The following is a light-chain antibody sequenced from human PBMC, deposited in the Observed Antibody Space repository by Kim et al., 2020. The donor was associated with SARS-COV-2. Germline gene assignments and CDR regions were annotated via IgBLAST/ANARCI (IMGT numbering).Light chain of an antibody. V-gene: IGLV3-1*01. Sequence: VSPGQTASITCSGDKLGDKYACWYQQKPGQSPVLVIYQDSKRPSGIPERFSGSNSGNTATLTISGTQAMDEADYYCQAWDSSAVVFGGGTQLTV. CDR2: QDS. CDR3: QAWDSSAVV. J-gene: IGLJ2*01. CDR1: KLGDKY.